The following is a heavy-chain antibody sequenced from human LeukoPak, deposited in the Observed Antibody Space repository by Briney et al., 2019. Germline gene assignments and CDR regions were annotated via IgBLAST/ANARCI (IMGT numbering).Heavy chain of an antibody. CDR3: ARDRSSWPGGGDY. V-gene: IGHV1-18*01. J-gene: IGHJ4*02. Sequence: GASVKVSYKASGYTFTIYGITWVRQAPGQGLEWMGWISAYNGNTNYAQKVQGRVTMTTDTSTSTAYMELRSLRSDDTAVYYCARDRSSWPGGGDYWGQGTLVTVSS. CDR2: ISAYNGNT. D-gene: IGHD6-13*01. CDR1: GYTFTIYG.